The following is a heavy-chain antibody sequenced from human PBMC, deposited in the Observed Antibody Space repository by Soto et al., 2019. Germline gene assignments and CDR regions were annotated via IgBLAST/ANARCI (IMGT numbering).Heavy chain of an antibody. V-gene: IGHV3-23*01. Sequence: GGSLRLSCAASGFTFSSYAMSWVRQAPGKGLEWVSAISGSGGSTYYADSVKGRFTISRDNSKNTLYLQMNSLRAEDTAVYYCAKDRQAYCGGDCYWISPFDYWGQGTLVTVSS. CDR3: AKDRQAYCGGDCYWISPFDY. CDR1: GFTFSSYA. D-gene: IGHD2-21*02. J-gene: IGHJ4*02. CDR2: ISGSGGST.